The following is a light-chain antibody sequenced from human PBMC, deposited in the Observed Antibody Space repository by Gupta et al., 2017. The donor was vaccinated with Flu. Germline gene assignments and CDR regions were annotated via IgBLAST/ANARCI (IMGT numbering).Light chain of an antibody. CDR2: GTS. CDR1: QSVSSSN. J-gene: IGKJ1*01. CDR3: QHYGSSRGT. V-gene: IGKV3-20*01. Sequence: EIVLTQSPGTLSLSPGERATLSCRASQSVSSSNLAWYQQKPGRAPRLLIYGTSRRATGMPERFSGSGSGTDFTLTISRLEPEDFAVYYCQHYGSSRGTFGQGTKVEIE.